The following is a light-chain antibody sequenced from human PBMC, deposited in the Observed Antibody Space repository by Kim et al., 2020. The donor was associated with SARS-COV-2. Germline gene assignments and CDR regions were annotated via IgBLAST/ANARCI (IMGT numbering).Light chain of an antibody. CDR2: WAS. CDR1: QSVLYSSNNKNY. CDR3: QQYYSTPDA. J-gene: IGKJ2*01. Sequence: DIVMTQSPDSLAVSLGERATINCKSSQSVLYSSNNKNYLAWYQQKPGQPPKLLIYWASTRGSGVPDRFSGSGSGTDFTLTISSLQAEDVAVYYCQQYYSTPDAFGQGPKLEI. V-gene: IGKV4-1*01.